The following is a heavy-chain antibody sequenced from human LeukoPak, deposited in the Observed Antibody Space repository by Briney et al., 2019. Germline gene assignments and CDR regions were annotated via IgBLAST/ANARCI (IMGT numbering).Heavy chain of an antibody. V-gene: IGHV3-23*01. CDR1: GFTFSSYA. J-gene: IGHJ4*02. CDR3: AKDKYCTNGICYFDY. Sequence: GGSLRLSCAASGFTFSSYAMSWVRQAPGKGLEWVSGISGGGGTTYYADSVKGRSTISRDKSKNTLYLQMDSLRAEDTAVYYCAKDKYCTNGICYFDYWGQGTLVTVSS. CDR2: ISGGGGTT. D-gene: IGHD2-8*01.